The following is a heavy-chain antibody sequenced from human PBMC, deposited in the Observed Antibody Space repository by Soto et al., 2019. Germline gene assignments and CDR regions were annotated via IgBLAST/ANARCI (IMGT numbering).Heavy chain of an antibody. CDR3: ARDHLSLVGYCSGGSCYSSVAFTFDI. V-gene: IGHV1-2*04. D-gene: IGHD2-15*01. CDR2: INPNSGGT. Sequence: ASVKVSCKDSGYTFTGYYMHWVRQAPGQGLERMGWINPNSGGTNYAQKFQGWVTMTRDTSISTAYMELSRLRSDDTAVYYCARDHLSLVGYCSGGSCYSSVAFTFDIWGQGTMVTVSS. CDR1: GYTFTGYY. J-gene: IGHJ3*02.